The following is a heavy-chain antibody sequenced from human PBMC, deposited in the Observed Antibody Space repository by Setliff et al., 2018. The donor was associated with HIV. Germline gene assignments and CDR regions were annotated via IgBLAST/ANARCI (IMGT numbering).Heavy chain of an antibody. V-gene: IGHV1-18*01. CDR3: ARGESIAVAYYHYYYMDV. D-gene: IGHD6-19*01. J-gene: IGHJ6*03. CDR2: IYPKSGDT. CDR1: NYTLINYG. Sequence: ATVKVSCKASNYTLINYGVSWMRQAPGRGLEWMGWIYPKSGDTNYEQKFQGRVTITADESTSTAYMELSSLRSEDTAVYYCARGESIAVAYYHYYYMDVWGKGTTVTVS.